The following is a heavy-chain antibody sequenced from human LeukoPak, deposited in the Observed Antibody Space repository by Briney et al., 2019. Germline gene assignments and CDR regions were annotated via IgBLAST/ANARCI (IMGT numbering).Heavy chain of an antibody. CDR1: GFTFSSYG. V-gene: IGHV3-30*18. J-gene: IGHJ4*02. CDR3: AKDILLLWFGELLQGTSY. D-gene: IGHD3-10*01. Sequence: GRSLRLSCAASGFTFSSYGMHWVRQAPGKGLEWVAVISYDGSNKYYADSVKGRFTISRDNSKNTLYLHMNSLRAEDTAVYYCAKDILLLWFGELLQGTSYWGQGTLVTVSS. CDR2: ISYDGSNK.